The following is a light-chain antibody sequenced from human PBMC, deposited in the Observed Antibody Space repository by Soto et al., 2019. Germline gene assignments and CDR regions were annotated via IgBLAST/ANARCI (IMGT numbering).Light chain of an antibody. CDR2: DTS. V-gene: IGKV3-11*01. Sequence: EIVLTQSPGTLSLSPGTRATLSCRASESVRGTYLAWYQQKPGQAPRLLIYDTSNRAAGVPARFSGSRSGTDFTLTISSLEPEDFAVYFCHQRNKFGQGTRLEIK. CDR1: ESVRGTY. CDR3: HQRNK. J-gene: IGKJ5*01.